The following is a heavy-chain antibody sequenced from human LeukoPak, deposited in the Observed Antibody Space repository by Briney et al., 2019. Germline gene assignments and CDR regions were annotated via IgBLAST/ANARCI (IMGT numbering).Heavy chain of an antibody. J-gene: IGHJ4*02. CDR3: ARDPPNYYDSSGYCFDY. CDR1: GFTFSSYS. CDR2: ISSSSSYI. V-gene: IGHV3-21*01. Sequence: GGSLRLSCAASGFTFSSYSMNWVRQAPGKGLEWVSSISSSSSYIYYADSVKGRFTISRDNAKNSLYLQMNSLRAEDTAVYYCARDPPNYYDSSGYCFDYWGQGTLVTVSS. D-gene: IGHD3-22*01.